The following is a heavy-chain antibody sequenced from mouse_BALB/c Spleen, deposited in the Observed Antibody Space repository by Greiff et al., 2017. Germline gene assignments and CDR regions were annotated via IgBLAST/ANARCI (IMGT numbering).Heavy chain of an antibody. CDR3: TRRSTMITTPYYAMDY. V-gene: IGHV1S81*02. D-gene: IGHD2-4*01. J-gene: IGHJ4*01. Sequence: VQLQQSGAELVKPGASVKLSCKASGYTFTSYYMYWVKQRPGQGLEWIGEINPSNGGTNFNEKFKSKATLTVDKSSSTAYMQLSSLTSEDSAVYYCTRRSTMITTPYYAMDYWGQGTSVTVSS. CDR2: INPSNGGT. CDR1: GYTFTSYY.